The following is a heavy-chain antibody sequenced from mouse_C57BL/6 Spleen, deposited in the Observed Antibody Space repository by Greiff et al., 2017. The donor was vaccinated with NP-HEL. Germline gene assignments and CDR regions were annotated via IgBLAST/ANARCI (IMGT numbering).Heavy chain of an antibody. CDR3: ARSGSYSWFCC. V-gene: IGHV1-54*01. J-gene: IGHJ3*01. Sequence: VQLQESGAELVRPGTSVKVSCKASGYAFTNYLIEWVKQRPGQGLEWIGVIYPGSGVTNYNEKFKGKATLTADKSSSTAYMQCSSLTSEDSAVCVCARSGSYSWFCCWGQGTLVTVSA. D-gene: IGHD2-12*01. CDR2: IYPGSGVT. CDR1: GYAFTNYL.